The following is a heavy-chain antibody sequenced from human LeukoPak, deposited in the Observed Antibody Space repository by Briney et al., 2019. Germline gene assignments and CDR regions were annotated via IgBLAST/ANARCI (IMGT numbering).Heavy chain of an antibody. J-gene: IGHJ4*02. D-gene: IGHD6-19*01. CDR2: ISGSSGYT. CDR3: AKANYSSGWDY. CDR1: GFTFSNYA. V-gene: IGHV3-23*01. Sequence: GGSLRLSCAASGFTFSNYAMSWVRQVPGKGLEWVSSISGSSGYTYYADSVKGRLTISRDKSKNTLYLQMNSLRAEDTALYYCAKANYSSGWDYWVQGTLVTVSS.